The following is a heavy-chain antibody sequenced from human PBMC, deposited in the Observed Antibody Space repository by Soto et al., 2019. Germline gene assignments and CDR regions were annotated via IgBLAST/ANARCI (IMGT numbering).Heavy chain of an antibody. CDR2: INHSGST. V-gene: IGHV4-34*01. J-gene: IGHJ5*02. CDR3: ARVPSP. CDR1: GGSFSGYY. Sequence: SETLSLTCAVYGGSFSGYYWTWIRQPPGTGLEWIGYINHSGSTNYNPSLKSRVTISVDRSKNQFSLKLSSVTAADTAVYYCARVPSPWGQGTLVTVSS.